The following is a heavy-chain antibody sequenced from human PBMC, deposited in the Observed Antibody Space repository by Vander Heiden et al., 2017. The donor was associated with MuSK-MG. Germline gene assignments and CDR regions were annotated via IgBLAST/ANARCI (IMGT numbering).Heavy chain of an antibody. CDR1: GGSFSGSY. D-gene: IGHD3-22*01. V-gene: IGHV4-34*01. Sequence: QVQLQQWGAGLLKPSETLSLTCAVYGGSFSGSYWSWIRQPPGKGLEWIGEINHSGSTNYNPSLKSRVTISVDTSKNQFSLKLSSVTAADTAVYYCARFGGDYYDSSQGYWGQGTLVTVSS. CDR2: INHSGST. CDR3: ARFGGDYYDSSQGY. J-gene: IGHJ4*02.